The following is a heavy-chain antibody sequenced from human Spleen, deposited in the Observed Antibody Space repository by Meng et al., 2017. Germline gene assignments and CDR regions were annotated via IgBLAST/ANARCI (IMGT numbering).Heavy chain of an antibody. Sequence: QGRVQPWGGGLLKPSETLSPTCVVSGGSFSDYYWSWIRQPPGKGLEWIGEINHSGSTNYNPSLESRATISVDTSQNNLSLKLSSVTAADSAVYYCARGPTTMAHDFDYWGQGTLVTVSS. V-gene: IGHV4-34*01. J-gene: IGHJ4*02. CDR2: INHSGST. CDR3: ARGPTTMAHDFDY. D-gene: IGHD4-11*01. CDR1: GGSFSDYY.